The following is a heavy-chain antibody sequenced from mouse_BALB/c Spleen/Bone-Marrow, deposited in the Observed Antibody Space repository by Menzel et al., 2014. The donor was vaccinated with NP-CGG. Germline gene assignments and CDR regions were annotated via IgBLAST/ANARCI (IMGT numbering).Heavy chain of an antibody. Sequence: QVQLQQSGAELARPGASVKLSCKASGYTFTDYYINWVKQRTGQGLEWIGEIYPGSGNTYYSEKFKGKATLTADKYSSTAYMQLSSLTSEDSAVYFCARDWDYYAMDYWGQGTSVTVSS. CDR1: GYTFTDYY. V-gene: IGHV1-77*01. CDR3: ARDWDYYAMDY. J-gene: IGHJ4*01. CDR2: IYPGSGNT. D-gene: IGHD4-1*01.